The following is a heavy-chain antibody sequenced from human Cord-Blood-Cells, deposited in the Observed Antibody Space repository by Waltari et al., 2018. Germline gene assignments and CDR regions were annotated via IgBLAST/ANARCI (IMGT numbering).Heavy chain of an antibody. Sequence: EVQLVESGGGLVQPGGSLRLSCVASGFTFSSYEMNWVRQAPGKGLEWVSYISSSGSTIYYADSVKGRFTISRDNAKNSLYLQMNSLRAEDTAVYYCARDLVTTVDYWGQGTLVTVSS. CDR1: GFTFSSYE. CDR2: ISSSGSTI. D-gene: IGHD4-4*01. CDR3: ARDLVTTVDY. V-gene: IGHV3-48*03. J-gene: IGHJ4*02.